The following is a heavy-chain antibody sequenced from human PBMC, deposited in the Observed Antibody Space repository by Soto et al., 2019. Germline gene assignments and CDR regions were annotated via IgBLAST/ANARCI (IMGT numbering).Heavy chain of an antibody. J-gene: IGHJ6*02. CDR1: GFTFSSYA. V-gene: IGHV3-30-3*01. CDR3: ARDGRVVDTGMDV. D-gene: IGHD2-21*01. Sequence: QVQLVESGGGVVQPGRSLRLSCAASGFTFSSYAMHWVRQAPGKGLEWVAVISYDGSNKYYADSVKGRFTISRDNSKNTLYRQMNSRRAEDTAVYYCARDGRVVDTGMDVWGQGTTVTVSS. CDR2: ISYDGSNK.